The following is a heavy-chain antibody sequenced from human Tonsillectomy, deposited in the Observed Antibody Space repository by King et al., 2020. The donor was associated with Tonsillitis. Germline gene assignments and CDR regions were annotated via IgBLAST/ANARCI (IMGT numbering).Heavy chain of an antibody. Sequence: VQLQESGPGLVKPSETLSLTCTVSGGSISSYYWSWIRQPPGKGLEWIGYIYYSGSTNYNPSLKSRVTISVDTSKNQFSLKLSSVTAADPAVYCCARGGGMVQIDPWGQGTLVTVSS. CDR2: IYYSGST. D-gene: IGHD3-16*01. J-gene: IGHJ5*02. CDR3: ARGGGMVQIDP. V-gene: IGHV4-59*01. CDR1: GGSISSYY.